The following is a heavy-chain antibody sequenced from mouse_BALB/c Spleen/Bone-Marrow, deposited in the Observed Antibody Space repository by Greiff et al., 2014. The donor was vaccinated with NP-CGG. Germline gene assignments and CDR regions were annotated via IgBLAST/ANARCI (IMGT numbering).Heavy chain of an antibody. V-gene: IGHV1-14*01. CDR3: ARGGYYGASLYWYFDV. D-gene: IGHD1-1*02. J-gene: IGHJ1*01. CDR2: INPYNDGT. Sequence: VQLQQPGPELVKPGASVKMSCKASGYTFTSYVIHWVKQKPGQGLEWIGYINPYNDGTKYNEKFKGKATLTSDKSSSTAYMELSSLPSEASAVYSCARGGYYGASLYWYFDVWGAGTTVTVSS. CDR1: GYTFTSYV.